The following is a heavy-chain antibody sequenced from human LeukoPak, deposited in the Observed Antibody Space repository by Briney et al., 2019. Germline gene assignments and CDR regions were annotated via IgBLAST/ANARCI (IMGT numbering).Heavy chain of an antibody. CDR1: GFTFSSYA. J-gene: IGHJ4*02. CDR2: ISSNGGST. D-gene: IGHD2-2*02. Sequence: GGSLRLPCAASGFTFSSYAMHWVRQAPGKGLEYVSAISSNGGSTYYANSVKGRFTISRDNSKNTLYLQMGSLRAEDMAVYYCARQRGLYDYWGQGTLVTVSS. CDR3: ARQRGLYDY. V-gene: IGHV3-64*01.